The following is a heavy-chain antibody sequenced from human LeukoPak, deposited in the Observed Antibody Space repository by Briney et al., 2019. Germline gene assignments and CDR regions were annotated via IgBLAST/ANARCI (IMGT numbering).Heavy chain of an antibody. J-gene: IGHJ4*02. CDR1: GGSISSYY. CDR2: IYTSGST. D-gene: IGHD7-27*01. CDR3: ARPGPTGGFDY. Sequence: PSETLSLTCTVSGGSISSYYWSWIRQPPGKGLEWIGYIYTSGSTNYNPSLKSRVTISVDTAKNQFSLKLSSVTAADTAVYYCARPGPTGGFDYWGQGTLVTVSS. V-gene: IGHV4-4*09.